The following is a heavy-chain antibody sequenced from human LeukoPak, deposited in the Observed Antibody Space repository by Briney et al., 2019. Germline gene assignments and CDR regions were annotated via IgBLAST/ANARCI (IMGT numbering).Heavy chain of an antibody. CDR3: ARHGEIGSGYVDF. Sequence: SETLSLTCTVSGGSISSPSYYWGWVRQSPGKGLEWIGSVYYTGRTDYNPSLESRVIMSMDTSKNQYFMRLNSVTATDTAVYYCARHGEIGSGYVDFWSQGTLVTVSS. CDR1: GGSISSPSYY. CDR2: VYYTGRT. D-gene: IGHD3-9*01. J-gene: IGHJ4*02. V-gene: IGHV4-39*01.